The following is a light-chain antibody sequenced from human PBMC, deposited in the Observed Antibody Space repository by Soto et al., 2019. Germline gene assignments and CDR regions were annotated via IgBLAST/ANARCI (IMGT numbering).Light chain of an antibody. V-gene: IGLV2-8*01. J-gene: IGLJ1*01. CDR3: SSYTSSSTLV. Sequence: QSVLTQPPSASGSPGQSVTISCTGTSSDVGAYNYVSWYQQHPGKAPKLMISEVSKRPSGVPDRFSGSKSGNTASLTVSGLQAEDEADYYCSSYTSSSTLVFGTGTKVTVL. CDR1: SSDVGAYNY. CDR2: EVS.